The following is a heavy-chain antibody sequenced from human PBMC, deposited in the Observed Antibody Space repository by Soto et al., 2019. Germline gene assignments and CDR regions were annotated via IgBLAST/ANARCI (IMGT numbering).Heavy chain of an antibody. V-gene: IGHV3-49*05. J-gene: IGHJ5*01. D-gene: IGHD2-15*01. Sequence: EVQLVESGGGLVKPGRSLRLSCTASGFTFGEYTMSWFRQAPGKGLAWVGFVRRKAYGETTEYAASVKGRFTISRDDSKSIAYLQMDSLKTEDTAVYYCTRDIVGGFDSWGQGTLVTVSS. CDR3: TRDIVGGFDS. CDR2: VRRKAYGETT. CDR1: GFTFGEYT.